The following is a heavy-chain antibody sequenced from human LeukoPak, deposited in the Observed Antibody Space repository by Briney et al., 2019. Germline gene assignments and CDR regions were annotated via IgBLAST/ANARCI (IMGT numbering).Heavy chain of an antibody. J-gene: IGHJ3*02. CDR3: ARNYDSSGFHVFDI. Sequence: GRSLRLSCAASGFTLSRYGMHWVRQAPGKGLEWVAVIWYDGINKYYADSVKGRFTISRDNFKNTLYLQMNSLRAEDTAVYYCARNYDSSGFHVFDIWGQGTMVTVSS. CDR2: IWYDGINK. CDR1: GFTLSRYG. D-gene: IGHD3-22*01. V-gene: IGHV3-33*01.